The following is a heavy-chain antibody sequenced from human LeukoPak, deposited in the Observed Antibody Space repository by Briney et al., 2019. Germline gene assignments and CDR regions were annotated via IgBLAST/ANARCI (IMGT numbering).Heavy chain of an antibody. J-gene: IGHJ5*02. D-gene: IGHD2-15*01. CDR3: ARGLAYCSGGSCPRAFWFDP. CDR1: GGSISSSNW. CDR2: IYHSGST. Sequence: PSETLSLTCAVSGGSISSSNWWSWVRQPPGKGLEWIGEIYHSGSTNYNPSLKSRVTISVDKSKNQLSLKLSSVTAADTAVYYCARGLAYCSGGSCPRAFWFDPWGQGTLVTVSS. V-gene: IGHV4-4*02.